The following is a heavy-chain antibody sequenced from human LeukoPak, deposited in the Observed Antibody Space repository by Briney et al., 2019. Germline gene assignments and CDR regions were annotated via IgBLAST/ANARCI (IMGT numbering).Heavy chain of an antibody. CDR2: VSSSGGST. V-gene: IGHV3-23*01. CDR3: AREGCSSTSCYYFDY. D-gene: IGHD2-2*01. J-gene: IGHJ4*02. CDR1: GFSFSSYV. Sequence: PGGSLRLSCAASGFSFSSYVMGWVRQAPGKGLEWVSTVSSSGGSTFYADFVKGRFTVSRDNSKNKLYLQMNSLRVEDTAVYYCAREGCSSTSCYYFDYWGQGTLVTVSS.